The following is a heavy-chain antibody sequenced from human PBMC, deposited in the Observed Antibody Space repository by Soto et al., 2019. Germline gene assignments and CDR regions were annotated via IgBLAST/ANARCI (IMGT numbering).Heavy chain of an antibody. V-gene: IGHV1-69*02. J-gene: IGHJ3*02. CDR2: IIPILGIA. D-gene: IGHD3-10*01. CDR1: GGTFSSYT. CDR3: ASPYMVRGEWEAFDI. Sequence: SVKVSCKASGGTFSSYTISWVRQAPGQGLEWMGRIIPILGIANYAQKFQGRVTITADKSTSTAYMELSSLRSEDTAVYYCASPYMVRGEWEAFDIWGQGTMVTVSS.